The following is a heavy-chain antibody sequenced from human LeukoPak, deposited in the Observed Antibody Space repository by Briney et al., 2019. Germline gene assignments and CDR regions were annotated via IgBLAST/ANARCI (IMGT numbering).Heavy chain of an antibody. Sequence: GRSLRLSCAASGFTFDDYAMHWVRQAPGKGLEWVSGISWNSGSIGYAGSVKGRFTISRDNAKNSLYLQMNSLRAEDMALYYCAKSVSTLHYFDYWGQGTLVTVSS. D-gene: IGHD5/OR15-5a*01. J-gene: IGHJ4*02. CDR1: GFTFDDYA. CDR2: ISWNSGSI. V-gene: IGHV3-9*03. CDR3: AKSVSTLHYFDY.